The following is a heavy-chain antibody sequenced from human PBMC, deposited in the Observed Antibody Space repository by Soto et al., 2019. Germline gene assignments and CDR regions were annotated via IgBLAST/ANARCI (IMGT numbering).Heavy chain of an antibody. J-gene: IGHJ6*03. CDR1: GFTFSNAW. Sequence: EVQLVESGGGLVKPGGSLRLSCAASGFTFSNAWMSWVRQAPGKGLEWVGRIKSKTDGGTTDYAAPVKGRITISRDESKNTLYLQMNSLKTEDTAVYYCTTDGLLERCRSTSCQSYYYYRDVWGKGTTVTVSS. CDR2: IKSKTDGGTT. V-gene: IGHV3-15*01. CDR3: TTDGLLERCRSTSCQSYYYYRDV. D-gene: IGHD2-2*01.